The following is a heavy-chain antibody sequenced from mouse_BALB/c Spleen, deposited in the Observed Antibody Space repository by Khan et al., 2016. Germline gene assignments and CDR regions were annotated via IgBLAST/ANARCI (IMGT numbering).Heavy chain of an antibody. CDR3: ARLAYYGTMDY. Sequence: EVKLLESGGGLVQPGGSLKLSCAASGFAFSRYWMSWVRQAPGKGLEWIGEINPDSSTINYTPSLKDKFIISRDNAKNTLYLQMSKVRSEDTALYDCARLAYYGTMDYWGQGTSVTVSS. CDR1: GFAFSRYW. D-gene: IGHD1-1*01. J-gene: IGHJ4*01. CDR2: INPDSSTI. V-gene: IGHV4-1*02.